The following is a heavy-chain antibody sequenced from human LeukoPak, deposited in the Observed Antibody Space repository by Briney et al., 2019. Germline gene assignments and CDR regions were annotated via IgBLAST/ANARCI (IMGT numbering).Heavy chain of an antibody. D-gene: IGHD1-26*01. V-gene: IGHV3-23*01. J-gene: IGHJ4*02. CDR3: AKHPSGGSYYEYYFDY. CDR1: GFTFSSYA. CDR2: ISGSGGST. Sequence: GGSLRLSCAASGFTFSSYAMSWVRQAPGKGLEWVSAISGSGGSTYYADSVKGRFTISRDNSKNTLYLQMNSLRAEDTAVYYCAKHPSGGSYYEYYFDYWGQGTLVTVSS.